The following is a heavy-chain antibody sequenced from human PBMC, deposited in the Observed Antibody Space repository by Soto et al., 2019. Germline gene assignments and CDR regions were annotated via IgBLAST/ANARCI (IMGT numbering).Heavy chain of an antibody. J-gene: IGHJ5*02. CDR3: ARGRGENWFDP. CDR1: GFTVSSNY. D-gene: IGHD3-10*01. Sequence: GGSLRLSCAASGFTVSSNYMNWVRQAPGKGLEWVSVIYSGGRTDYVDSVKGRFTISRDNSKNTLYLQMNSLRAEDTAVYYCARGRGENWFDPWGQGTLVTVSS. V-gene: IGHV3-53*01. CDR2: IYSGGRT.